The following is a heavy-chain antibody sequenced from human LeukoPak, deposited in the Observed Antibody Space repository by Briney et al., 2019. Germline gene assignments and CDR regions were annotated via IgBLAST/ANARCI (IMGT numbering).Heavy chain of an antibody. Sequence: GGSLSLSCAASGFTFSNSAMTWVRQAPGKGLEWVSTITGSDGRTYYADSVKGRFTISRDYSRNTLHFQMNSLRVEDTAMYYCAKGPHVGSGYHPDYWGQGTLVTVSS. J-gene: IGHJ4*02. CDR1: GFTFSNSA. CDR3: AKGPHVGSGYHPDY. D-gene: IGHD3-22*01. CDR2: ITGSDGRT. V-gene: IGHV3-23*01.